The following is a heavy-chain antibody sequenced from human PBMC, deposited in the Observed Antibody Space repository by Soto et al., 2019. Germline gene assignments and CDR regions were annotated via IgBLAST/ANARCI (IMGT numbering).Heavy chain of an antibody. CDR1: GFTFSSYA. CDR3: AKVRRGIYCSSTSCYASGGAFDI. CDR2: ISGSGGST. V-gene: IGHV3-23*01. Sequence: EVQLLESGGGLVQPGGSLRLSCAASGFTFSSYAMSWVRQAPGKGLEWVSAISGSGGSTYYADSVKGRFTISRDNSKNTLYLKMNSLRAEDTAVYYCAKVRRGIYCSSTSCYASGGAFDIWGQGTMVTVSS. D-gene: IGHD2-2*01. J-gene: IGHJ3*02.